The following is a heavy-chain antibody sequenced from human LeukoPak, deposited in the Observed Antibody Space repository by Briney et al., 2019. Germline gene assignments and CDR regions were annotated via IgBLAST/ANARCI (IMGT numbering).Heavy chain of an antibody. CDR1: GGSISTYY. Sequence: SETLSLTCTLSGGSISTYYWSWIRQPPGKGLEWIGYIYHSGSTNYNPSPKSRVTISVDTSKNQFSLRLSSVTAADTAVYYCARDLVNTSFLDYWGQGTLVTVSS. V-gene: IGHV4-59*01. CDR3: ARDLVNTSFLDY. CDR2: IYHSGST. J-gene: IGHJ4*02. D-gene: IGHD3-16*01.